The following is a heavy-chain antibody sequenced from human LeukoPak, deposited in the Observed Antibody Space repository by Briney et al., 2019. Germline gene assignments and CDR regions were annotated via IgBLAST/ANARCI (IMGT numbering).Heavy chain of an antibody. J-gene: IGHJ4*02. D-gene: IGHD1-26*01. CDR2: ISYDGSNK. V-gene: IGHV3-30*18. CDR1: GFTFFSYG. Sequence: GKSLRLSCAASGFTFFSYGMHWVRQAPGKGLEWVEGISYDGSNKYYVDSVKGRFTISRDNSKNTLYLEMISLRIEDMAVYYCAKGPVSGSRSPLDYWGQGTLVTVSS. CDR3: AKGPVSGSRSPLDY.